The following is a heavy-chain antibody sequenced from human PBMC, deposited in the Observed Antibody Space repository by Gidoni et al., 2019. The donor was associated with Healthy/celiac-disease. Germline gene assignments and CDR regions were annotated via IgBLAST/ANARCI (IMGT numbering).Heavy chain of an antibody. J-gene: IGHJ4*02. CDR2: IWYDGSNK. CDR1: GFTFSSYG. V-gene: IGHV3-33*01. Sequence: QVQLVESGGGVVQPGRSLRLSCAASGFTFSSYGMHWVRQAPGKGLEWVAVIWYDGSNKYYADSVKGRFTISRDNSKNTLYLQMNSLRAEDTAVYYCAREKGLRELDYWGQGTLVTVSS. D-gene: IGHD3-10*01. CDR3: AREKGLRELDY.